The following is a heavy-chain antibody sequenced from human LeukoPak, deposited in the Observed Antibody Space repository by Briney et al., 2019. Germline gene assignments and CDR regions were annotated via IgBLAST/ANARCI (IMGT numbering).Heavy chain of an antibody. V-gene: IGHV1-69*05. CDR1: GGTFSSYA. D-gene: IGHD3-10*01. CDR3: ARQGPYGSGISRLDY. CDR2: IIPIFGTA. Sequence: SVKVSCKASGGTFSSYAISWVRQAPGQGLEWMGRIIPIFGTANYAQKFQGRVTITTDESTSTAYMELSSMRSEDTAVYYCARQGPYGSGISRLDYWGQGTLVTVSS. J-gene: IGHJ4*02.